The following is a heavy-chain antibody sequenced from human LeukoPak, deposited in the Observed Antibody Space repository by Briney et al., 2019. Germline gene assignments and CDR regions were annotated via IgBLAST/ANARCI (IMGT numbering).Heavy chain of an antibody. Sequence: PGGSLRLSCAASGFTFSSYAMSWVRQAPGKGLERVSAISGSGGSTYYADSVKGRFTISRGNSKNTLYLQMNSLRAEDTAVYYCAKDIRPPGDIVVVPAAIPVYLGYWGQGTLVTVSS. J-gene: IGHJ4*02. CDR2: ISGSGGST. CDR1: GFTFSSYA. CDR3: AKDIRPPGDIVVVPAAIPVYLGY. D-gene: IGHD2-2*02. V-gene: IGHV3-23*01.